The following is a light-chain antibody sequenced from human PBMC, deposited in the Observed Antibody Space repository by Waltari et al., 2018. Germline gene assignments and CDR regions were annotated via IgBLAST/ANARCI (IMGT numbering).Light chain of an antibody. CDR1: TPNIGADYG. V-gene: IGLV1-40*01. CDR2: RNT. CDR3: QSYDSSLSGSV. J-gene: IGLJ3*02. Sequence: QSVLTQPPSVSGAPGQRVTISCPVSTPNIGADYGGHWYQQVPGTAPKSLIYRNTNRPSGVPDRFSGSKSGTSASLAITGLQAEDEADYYCQSYDSSLSGSVFGGGTKLTVL.